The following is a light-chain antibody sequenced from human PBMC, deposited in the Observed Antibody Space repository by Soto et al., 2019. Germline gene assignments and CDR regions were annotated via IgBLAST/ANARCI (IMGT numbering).Light chain of an antibody. J-gene: IGKJ1*01. Sequence: EIVLTQSPATRPLSPGERATLSCRASQSVSSYLAWYQQTPGQAPRLLIYDASNRATGIPARISGSGSGTDLTLTISSLETEDFAVYACQQRSNWHPWTFGQGTKVDIK. CDR3: QQRSNWHPWT. V-gene: IGKV3-11*01. CDR1: QSVSSY. CDR2: DAS.